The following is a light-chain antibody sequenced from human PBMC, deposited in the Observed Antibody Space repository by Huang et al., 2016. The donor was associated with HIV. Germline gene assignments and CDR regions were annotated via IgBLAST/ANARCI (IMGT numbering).Light chain of an antibody. Sequence: EVVMTQSPVTLSVSPGERATLSCRASQSCNNKLAWFQQKPGQAPRLLIHDASIRATGIPDRFSGSVSGTEFTLTISSLQSEDFAVYYCQQYNNWPPWTFGQGTKVEIK. CDR3: QQYNNWPPWT. J-gene: IGKJ1*01. CDR2: DAS. CDR1: QSCNNK. V-gene: IGKV3-15*01.